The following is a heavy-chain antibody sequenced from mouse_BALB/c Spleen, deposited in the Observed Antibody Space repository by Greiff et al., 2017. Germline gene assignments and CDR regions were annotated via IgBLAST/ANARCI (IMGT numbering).Heavy chain of an antibody. V-gene: IGHV1S29*02. CDR3: ARILKDYAMDY. Sequence: VQLQQSGPELVKPGASVKISCKASGYTFTDYNMHWVKQSHGKSLEWIGYIYPYNGGTGYNQKFKSKATLTVDNSSSTAYMELRSLTSEDSAVYYCARILKDYAMDYWCQGTSVTVSS. J-gene: IGHJ4*01. CDR2: IYPYNGGT. CDR1: GYTFTDYN.